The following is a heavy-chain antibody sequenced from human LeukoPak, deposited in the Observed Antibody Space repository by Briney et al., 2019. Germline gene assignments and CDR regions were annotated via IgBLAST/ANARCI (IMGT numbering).Heavy chain of an antibody. Sequence: ASVKVFRKTSGGTFSSYAISWAPQAPGQGLEWMGGLLPIFGTANYAQKFQGRVTITADESTSPAYMELSRLRSEDTAVYYCARAPPGGHGIGWFDSWGQGTLVTVSS. CDR1: GGTFSSYA. CDR3: ARAPPGGHGIGWFDS. V-gene: IGHV1-69*13. J-gene: IGHJ5*01. CDR2: LLPIFGTA. D-gene: IGHD2-8*02.